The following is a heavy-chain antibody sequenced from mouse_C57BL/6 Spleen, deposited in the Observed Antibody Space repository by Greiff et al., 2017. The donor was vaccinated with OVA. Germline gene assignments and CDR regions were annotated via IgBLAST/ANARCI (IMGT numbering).Heavy chain of an antibody. D-gene: IGHD2-12*01. V-gene: IGHV1-26*01. CDR2: INPNNGGT. J-gene: IGHJ3*01. Sequence: VQLQQSGPELVKPGASVKISCKASGYTFTDYYMNWVKQSHGKSLEWIGDINPNNGGTSYNQKFKGKATLTVDKSSSTAYMELRSLTSEDSAVYYCARSERRRFAYWGQGTLVTVSA. CDR3: ARSERRRFAY. CDR1: GYTFTDYY.